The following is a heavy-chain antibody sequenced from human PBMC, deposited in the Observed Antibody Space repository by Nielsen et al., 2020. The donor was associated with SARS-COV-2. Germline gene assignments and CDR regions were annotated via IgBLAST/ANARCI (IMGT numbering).Heavy chain of an antibody. CDR2: INHSGVT. CDR3: ARHSDPEGYCTTTSCYGGSWFDP. D-gene: IGHD2-2*01. Sequence: SQTLSLTCAVYGGSFSFYYWSWVRQPPGKGLEWIGEINHSGVTNYNPSLKSRVTISADTSKNQFSLNLRSVTAADTAVYYCARHSDPEGYCTTTSCYGGSWFDPWGQGTPVTVSS. J-gene: IGHJ5*02. CDR1: GGSFSFYY. V-gene: IGHV4-34*01.